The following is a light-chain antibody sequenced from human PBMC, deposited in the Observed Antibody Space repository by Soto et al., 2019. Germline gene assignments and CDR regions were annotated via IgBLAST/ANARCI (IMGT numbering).Light chain of an antibody. J-gene: IGLJ2*01. CDR2: LNSDGSH. Sequence: QPVLTQSPSASASLGASVKLTCTLSSGHSSYAIAWHQQQPEKGPRYLMKLNSDGSHSKGDGIPDRFSGSSSGAERYLTIPSLQSEAEADYYCQTWGTGIQVFGGGTKLTVL. CDR3: QTWGTGIQV. CDR1: SGHSSYA. V-gene: IGLV4-69*01.